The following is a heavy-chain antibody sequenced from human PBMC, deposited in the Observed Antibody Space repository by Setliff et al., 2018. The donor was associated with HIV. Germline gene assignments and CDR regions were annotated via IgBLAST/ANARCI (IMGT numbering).Heavy chain of an antibody. CDR1: GFSVSSGYY. Sequence: LSLTCAVSGFSVSSGYYWGWIRQPPGKGLEWIGSISHSGITNYNPSLKSRVTISVDTSRNQFSLKMNSVTAADTAVYYCARSLGLTGMDVWGKGTTVTVSS. CDR3: ARSLGLTGMDV. D-gene: IGHD3-9*01. V-gene: IGHV4-38-2*01. J-gene: IGHJ6*03. CDR2: ISHSGIT.